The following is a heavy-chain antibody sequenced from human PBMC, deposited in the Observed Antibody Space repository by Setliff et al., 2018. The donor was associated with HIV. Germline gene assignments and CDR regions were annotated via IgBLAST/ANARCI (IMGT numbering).Heavy chain of an antibody. J-gene: IGHJ3*02. V-gene: IGHV5-51*01. D-gene: IGHD1-26*01. CDR1: GYSFTNYW. CDR2: IYPGDSDT. CDR3: ARFPPMLSGSYVRGAFDI. Sequence: PGESLKISCKGSGYSFTNYWIAWVRQMPGKGLEWMGIIYPGDSDTRYSPSFQGQVTISAAKSISTAFLQWSSLKASDTAIYYCARFPPMLSGSYVRGAFDIWGQGTMVTVSS.